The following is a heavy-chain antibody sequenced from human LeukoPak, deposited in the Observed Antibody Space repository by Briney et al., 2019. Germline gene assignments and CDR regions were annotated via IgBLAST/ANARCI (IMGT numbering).Heavy chain of an antibody. CDR2: IYSGGST. J-gene: IGHJ4*02. Sequence: GGSLRLSCVASGFTVGTNYMSWVRQAPGKGLEWVSVIYSGGSTYYADSVKGRFTISRDNSKNTLYLQMNSLRAEDTAVYYCARDTGSMAARFFDNWGQGTLVTVSS. CDR1: GFTVGTNY. V-gene: IGHV3-53*01. CDR3: ARDTGSMAARFFDN. D-gene: IGHD2-8*02.